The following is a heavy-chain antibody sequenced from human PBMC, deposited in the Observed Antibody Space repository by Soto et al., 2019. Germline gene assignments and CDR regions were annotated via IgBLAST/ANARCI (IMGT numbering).Heavy chain of an antibody. CDR2: IYWDDDK. J-gene: IGHJ1*01. CDR3: AHYALQH. Sequence: QISLKESGPTLVKPTQTLTLTCTFSGFSLSTSGVGVGWTRQPPEKALEWLALIYWDDDKRYSPSLKSRLTITKDTTKNEVVLTMTSMDPVDTGTYYCAHYALQHWGQGTLVTVAS. D-gene: IGHD2-2*01. CDR1: GFSLSTSGVG. V-gene: IGHV2-5*02.